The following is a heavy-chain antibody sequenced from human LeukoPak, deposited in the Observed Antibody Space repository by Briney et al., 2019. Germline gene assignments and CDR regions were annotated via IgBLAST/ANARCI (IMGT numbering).Heavy chain of an antibody. J-gene: IGHJ4*02. CDR3: ARAGSSWYKLEFDY. D-gene: IGHD6-13*01. Sequence: GGSLRLSCEASGFTFNTYWMNWVRQAPGKGLEWVSSISSSSSYIYYADSVKGRFTISRDNAKNSLYLQMNSLRAEDTAVYYCARAGSSWYKLEFDYWGQGTLVTVSS. CDR2: ISSSSSYI. CDR1: GFTFNTYW. V-gene: IGHV3-21*01.